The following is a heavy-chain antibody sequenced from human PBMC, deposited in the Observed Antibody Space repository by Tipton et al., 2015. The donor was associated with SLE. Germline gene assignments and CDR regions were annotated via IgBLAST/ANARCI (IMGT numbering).Heavy chain of an antibody. V-gene: IGHV4-59*12. D-gene: IGHD5-18*01. CDR2: IYYSGST. J-gene: IGHJ3*02. CDR1: GGSISSYY. CDR3: ARGGYGAFDI. Sequence: TLSLTCTVSGGSISSYYWSWIRQPPGKGLEWIGYIYYSGSTNYNPSLKSRVTMSVDTSKNQFSLKLSSVTAADTAVYYCARGGYGAFDIWGQGTMVTVSS.